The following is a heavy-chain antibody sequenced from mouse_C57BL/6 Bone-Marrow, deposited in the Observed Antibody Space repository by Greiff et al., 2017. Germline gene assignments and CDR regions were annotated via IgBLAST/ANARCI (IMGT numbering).Heavy chain of an antibody. V-gene: IGHV1-64*01. J-gene: IGHJ4*01. CDR2: MHPNGGSP. CDR3: ARSYDYDDYTMDY. D-gene: IGHD2-4*01. Sequence: VQLQQPGAELVKPGASVKLSCKASGYTFTNYWMHWVKQRPGQGLEWIGMMHPNGGSPDYNEKFKSEATLSVATSARTAYMELSSLTSEDSAVYYCARSYDYDDYTMDYWGQGTSVTVSS. CDR1: GYTFTNYW.